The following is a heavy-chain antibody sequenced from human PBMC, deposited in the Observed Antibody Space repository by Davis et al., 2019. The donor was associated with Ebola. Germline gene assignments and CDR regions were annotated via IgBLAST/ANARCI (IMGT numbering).Heavy chain of an antibody. Sequence: AASVKVSCKASGGTFSTYAIDWVRQAPGQGREWMGRIIPMLGIPNYAQRFQGRVTITADKSTSTAYMELSSLRSEDTAMYYCARDLGTAMATEWGQGTLVTVSS. CDR1: GGTFSTYA. J-gene: IGHJ4*02. D-gene: IGHD5-18*01. CDR3: ARDLGTAMATE. CDR2: IIPMLGIP. V-gene: IGHV1-69*04.